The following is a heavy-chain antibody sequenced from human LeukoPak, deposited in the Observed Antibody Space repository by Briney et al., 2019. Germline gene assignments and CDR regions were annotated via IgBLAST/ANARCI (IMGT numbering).Heavy chain of an antibody. Sequence: GGSLRLSCAASGFTFSSYAMSWVRQAPGKGLEWVSAISGSGGSTYYADSVKGRFTISRDNSKNTLFLQMNNLRAEDTAVYYCAKSDHRYMYAFDIWGQGTMVTVSS. CDR1: GFTFSSYA. CDR2: ISGSGGST. D-gene: IGHD3-9*01. CDR3: AKSDHRYMYAFDI. V-gene: IGHV3-23*01. J-gene: IGHJ3*02.